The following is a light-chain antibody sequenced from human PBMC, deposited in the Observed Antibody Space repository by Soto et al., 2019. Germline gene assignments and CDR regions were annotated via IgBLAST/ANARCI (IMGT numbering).Light chain of an antibody. CDR3: QSYDTSLSGAL. CDR2: GNG. V-gene: IGLV1-40*01. J-gene: IGLJ2*01. CDR1: SSNIGAGYD. Sequence: QSVLTQPPSVSGAPGQRVTISCTGSSSNIGAGYDVHWYQQLPGAAPKRLIYGNGNRPSGVPERFSGSKSATSASLAISGLQAEDEADYYCQSYDTSLSGALFGGGTKLTVL.